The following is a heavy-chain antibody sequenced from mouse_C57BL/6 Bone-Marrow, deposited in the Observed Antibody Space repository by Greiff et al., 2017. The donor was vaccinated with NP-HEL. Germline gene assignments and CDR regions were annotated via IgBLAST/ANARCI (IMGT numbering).Heavy chain of an antibody. CDR3: ARHRGSNYFDY. CDR2: ISNGGGST. Sequence: EVKVEESGGGLVQPGGSLKLSCAASGFTFSDYYMYWVRQTPEKRLEWVAYISNGGGSTYYPDTVKGRFTISRDNAKNTLYLQMSRLKSEDTAMYYCARHRGSNYFDYWGQGTTLTVSS. J-gene: IGHJ2*01. V-gene: IGHV5-12*01. CDR1: GFTFSDYY.